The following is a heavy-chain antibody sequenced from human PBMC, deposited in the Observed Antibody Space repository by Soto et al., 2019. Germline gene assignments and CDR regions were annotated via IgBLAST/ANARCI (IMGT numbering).Heavy chain of an antibody. CDR3: ARGWGLVS. D-gene: IGHD3-16*01. CDR2: IIPIHGTT. CDR1: GGSLTSYP. J-gene: IGHJ4*02. V-gene: IGHV1-69*01. Sequence: QIEQSGAEVRKPGSSVKVSCKPSGGSLTSYPMAWVRQAPGQGFEWMGGIIPIHGTTEYAQKFQGRVTITADESTNRATLELTGLTSEDTAVYYCARGWGLVSWGQGPLVTVSS.